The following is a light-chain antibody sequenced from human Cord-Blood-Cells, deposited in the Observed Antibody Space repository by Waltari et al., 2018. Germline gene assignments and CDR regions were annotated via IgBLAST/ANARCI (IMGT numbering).Light chain of an antibody. Sequence: EIVLTQSPGTLSLSPGERATLSCRASQSVSSSYLTLYQQKPGQAPRLLIYGSSSRATGIPDRFSGSGSVKDFTLTISRLEPEDVAWYYCQQYGSSPPITFGQGTRLEIK. CDR3: QQYGSSPPIT. CDR2: GSS. CDR1: QSVSSSY. V-gene: IGKV3-20*01. J-gene: IGKJ5*01.